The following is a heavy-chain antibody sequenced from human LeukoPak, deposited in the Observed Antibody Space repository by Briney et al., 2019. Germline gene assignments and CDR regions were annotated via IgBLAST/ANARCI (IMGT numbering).Heavy chain of an antibody. CDR2: FDPEDGET. CDR1: GYTLTELS. Sequence: ASVKVSCKVSGYTLTELSMHWVRQAPGKGLEWMGGFDPEDGETIYAQKFQGRVTMTEDTSTDTAYMELSSLRSEDTAVYYCATEAAVGTLDHHLFDYRGQGTLVTVSS. CDR3: ATEAAVGTLDHHLFDY. J-gene: IGHJ4*02. V-gene: IGHV1-24*01. D-gene: IGHD6-25*01.